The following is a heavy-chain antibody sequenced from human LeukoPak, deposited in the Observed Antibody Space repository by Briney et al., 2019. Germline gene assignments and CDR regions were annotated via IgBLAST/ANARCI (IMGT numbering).Heavy chain of an antibody. CDR1: GFTFSSYA. D-gene: IGHD1-26*01. V-gene: IGHV3-23*01. J-gene: IGHJ6*02. CDR2: ISGSGGST. CDR3: AKAAGVVGATTELDYYYGMDV. Sequence: GGSLRLSCAASGFTFSSYAMSWVRQAPGKGLEWVSAISGSGGSTYYADSVKGRFTISRDNSKNTLYLQMNSLRAEDTAVYYCAKAAGVVGATTELDYYYGMDVWGQGTTVTVSS.